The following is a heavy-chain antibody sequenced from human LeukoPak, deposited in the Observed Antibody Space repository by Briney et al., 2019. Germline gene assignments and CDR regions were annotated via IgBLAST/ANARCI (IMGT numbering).Heavy chain of an antibody. CDR2: IYHSGST. J-gene: IGHJ4*02. Sequence: KPSETLSLTCTVSGYSISSGYYWGWIRQPPGKGLEWIGSIYHSGSTYYNPSLKSRVTISVDTSKNQFSLKLSSVTAADTAVYYCARGENPLNSQIAIIDYWGQGTLVTVSS. CDR3: ARGENPLNSQIAIIDY. V-gene: IGHV4-38-2*02. CDR1: GYSISSGYY. D-gene: IGHD2/OR15-2a*01.